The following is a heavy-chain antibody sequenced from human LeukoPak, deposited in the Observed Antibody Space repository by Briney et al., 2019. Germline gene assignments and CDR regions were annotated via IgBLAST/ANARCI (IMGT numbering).Heavy chain of an antibody. CDR3: AREVLNVDTAMVTGIKGYDY. J-gene: IGHJ4*02. CDR1: GFTFSSYE. Sequence: PGGSLRLSCAASGFTFSSYEMNWVRKAPGKGLEWVSYISSSGSTIYYADSVKGRFTISRDNAKNSPYLQMNSLRAEDTAVYYCAREVLNVDTAMVTGIKGYDYWGQGILVTVSS. CDR2: ISSSGSTI. V-gene: IGHV3-48*03. D-gene: IGHD5-18*01.